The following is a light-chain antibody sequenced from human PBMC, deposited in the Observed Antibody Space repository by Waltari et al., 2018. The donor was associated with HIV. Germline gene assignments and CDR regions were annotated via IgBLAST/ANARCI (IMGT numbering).Light chain of an antibody. CDR2: GTN. J-gene: IGLJ2*01. V-gene: IGLV1-40*01. CDR3: QSYDSRLSVA. CDR1: SSTIGAGYG. Sequence: QSALTQPPSVSGAPGPRVTISCTGHSSTIGAGYGVNCYQQLTGQVPKLLISGTNTRPSGVPDRFSGSESGTSASLAITGLQPEDEAEYYCQSYDSRLSVAFGGGTKLTVL.